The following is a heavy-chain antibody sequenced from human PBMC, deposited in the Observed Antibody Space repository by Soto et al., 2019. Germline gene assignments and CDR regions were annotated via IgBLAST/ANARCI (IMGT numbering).Heavy chain of an antibody. J-gene: IGHJ4*02. CDR2: MKPNSGNT. CDR3: ARGGMMTTVTKFDY. Sequence: QVQLVQSGAEVKKPGASVKVSCKAYGYTFTSYDINWVRQATGQGLEWMGWMKPNSGNTGYAQKFQGRVTMTRNTYISTAYMELSSLRSEDTAVYYCARGGMMTTVTKFDYWGQGTLVTVSS. CDR1: GYTFTSYD. D-gene: IGHD4-17*01. V-gene: IGHV1-8*01.